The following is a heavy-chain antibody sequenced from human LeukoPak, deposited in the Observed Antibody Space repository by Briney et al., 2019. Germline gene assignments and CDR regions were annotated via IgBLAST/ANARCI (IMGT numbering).Heavy chain of an antibody. Sequence: GGSLRLSCAASGFTFNSYTMNWVRQAPGKGLEWVALISFNGNYEDYTQSVKGRFTISRDNSKNTLFLQMNSLRPEDTAVYYCSSAASGQPDYWGQGTLVIASS. J-gene: IGHJ4*02. CDR2: ISFNGNYE. V-gene: IGHV3-30*03. CDR1: GFTFNSYT. D-gene: IGHD6-13*01. CDR3: SSAASGQPDY.